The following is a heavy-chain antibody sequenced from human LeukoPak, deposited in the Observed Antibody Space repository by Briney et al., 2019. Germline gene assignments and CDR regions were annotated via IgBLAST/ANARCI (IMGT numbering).Heavy chain of an antibody. CDR1: GYTFTGYY. CDR3: ARGDILTGYYQPPYYYGMDV. V-gene: IGHV1-2*02. D-gene: IGHD3-9*01. J-gene: IGHJ6*02. Sequence: GASVKVSCKASGYTFTGYYMHWVRQAPGQGLEWMGWINPNSGGTNYAQKFQGRVTMTRDTSISTAYMELSRLRSDDTAVYYCARGDILTGYYQPPYYYGMDVWGQGTTVTVSS. CDR2: INPNSGGT.